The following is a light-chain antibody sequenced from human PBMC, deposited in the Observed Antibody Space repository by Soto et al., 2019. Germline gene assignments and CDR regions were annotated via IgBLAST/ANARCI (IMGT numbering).Light chain of an antibody. CDR2: DAS. J-gene: IGKJ1*01. CDR3: QQYTGYSRT. CDR1: QSISDS. Sequence: DIQMTQSPSTLSASVGDRVTITCRASQSISDSLAWYQQKPGKAPFLLISDASSLERGVPSRFSGSGSGTKFTLTITSMQPDDFATYYCQQYTGYSRTFGQGTKVEIK. V-gene: IGKV1-5*01.